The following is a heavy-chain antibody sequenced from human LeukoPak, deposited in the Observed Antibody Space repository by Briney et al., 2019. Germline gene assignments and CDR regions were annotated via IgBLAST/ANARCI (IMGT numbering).Heavy chain of an antibody. Sequence: GGSLRLSCAASGFTFDDYAMHWVRQAPGKGLEWVSGISWNSGSIGYADSVKGRFTISRDNAKNSLYLQMNSLRAEDMALYYCAKDLNHYMWGAFDIWGQGTMVTVSS. D-gene: IGHD3-10*01. V-gene: IGHV3-9*03. J-gene: IGHJ3*02. CDR1: GFTFDDYA. CDR2: ISWNSGSI. CDR3: AKDLNHYMWGAFDI.